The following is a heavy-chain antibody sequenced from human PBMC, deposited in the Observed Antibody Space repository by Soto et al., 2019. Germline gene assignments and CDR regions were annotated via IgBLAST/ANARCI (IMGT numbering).Heavy chain of an antibody. V-gene: IGHV1-2*02. CDR2: IDPRSGAS. Sequence: ASVKVSCKPSGYPFTDLYIHWVGQAPGLGLEWMGWIDPRSGASRKTQRFQGRFTMTRDTSTNTVYMELSSLRSDDTAVYFCARDNDGPLDYWGQGTLVTVSS. CDR3: ARDNDGPLDY. D-gene: IGHD2-8*01. CDR1: GYPFTDLY. J-gene: IGHJ4*02.